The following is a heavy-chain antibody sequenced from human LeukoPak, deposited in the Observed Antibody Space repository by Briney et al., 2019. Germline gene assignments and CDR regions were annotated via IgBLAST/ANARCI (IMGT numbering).Heavy chain of an antibody. V-gene: IGHV4-61*02. Sequence: TASQTLSLTCTVSGGSISSGSYYWSWIRQPAGKGLEWIGRLYSSGSSNYNPSLKSRVTMSEDTSKNQFSLKLSSVTAADTAVYYCATTGYSSSWQAARPDYWGQGTLVTVSS. D-gene: IGHD6-13*01. CDR3: ATTGYSSSWQAARPDY. CDR1: GGSISSGSYY. J-gene: IGHJ4*02. CDR2: LYSSGSS.